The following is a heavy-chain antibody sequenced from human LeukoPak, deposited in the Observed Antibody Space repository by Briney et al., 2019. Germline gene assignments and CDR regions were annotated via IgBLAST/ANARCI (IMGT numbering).Heavy chain of an antibody. V-gene: IGHV3-30*02. CDR3: AKAVSGSWYFDY. D-gene: IGHD6-13*01. CDR2: IRYDGSNK. Sequence: GGSLRLSCAASGFTFSSYGMHWVRQAPGKGLEWVAFIRYDGSNKYYADSVKGRFTISRDNSKNTLHLQMNSLRAEDTAVYYCAKAVSGSWYFDYWGQGTLVTVSS. J-gene: IGHJ4*02. CDR1: GFTFSSYG.